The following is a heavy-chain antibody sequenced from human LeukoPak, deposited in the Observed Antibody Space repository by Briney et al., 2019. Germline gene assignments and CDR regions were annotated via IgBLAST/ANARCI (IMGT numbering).Heavy chain of an antibody. J-gene: IGHJ5*02. D-gene: IGHD3-3*01. Sequence: GSSVKVSCKASGGTFSSYAISWVRQAPGQGLEWMGRIIPILGIANYAQKFQGRVTITADKSTSTAYMELSSLRSEDTAVYYCARGKDFWSGLPQDWFDPWGQGTLVTVSS. CDR2: IIPILGIA. CDR1: GGTFSSYA. CDR3: ARGKDFWSGLPQDWFDP. V-gene: IGHV1-69*04.